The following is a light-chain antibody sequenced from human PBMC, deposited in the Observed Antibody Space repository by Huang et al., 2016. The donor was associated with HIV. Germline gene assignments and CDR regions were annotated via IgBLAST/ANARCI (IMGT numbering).Light chain of an antibody. CDR2: TFS. V-gene: IGKV2-40*01. CDR1: PSLLDSDDGNTY. Sequence: DIVMTQTPLSLPVTPGEPASISCRSSPSLLDSDDGNTYLDWYLQKPGQSPQLLIHTFSYRASGVPDRFSGSGSGTDFTLKISRVEAEDVGVYYCMQRIDFITFGQGTRLEIK. J-gene: IGKJ5*01. CDR3: MQRIDFIT.